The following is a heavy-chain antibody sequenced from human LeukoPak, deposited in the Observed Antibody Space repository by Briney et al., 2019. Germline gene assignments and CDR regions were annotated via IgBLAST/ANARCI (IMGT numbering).Heavy chain of an antibody. V-gene: IGHV1-69*06. D-gene: IGHD6-19*01. CDR2: IIPIFGTA. CDR1: GGTFSSYA. Sequence: GASVKVSCKASGGTFSSYAISWVRQAPGQGLEWMGGIIPIFGTANYAQKFQGRVTITADKSTSTAYMELSSLRSEDTAVYYCARDRGDSSGWYGTVFDYWGQGTLVTVSS. CDR3: ARDRGDSSGWYGTVFDY. J-gene: IGHJ4*02.